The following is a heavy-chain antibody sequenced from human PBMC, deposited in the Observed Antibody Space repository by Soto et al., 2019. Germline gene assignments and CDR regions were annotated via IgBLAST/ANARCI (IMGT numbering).Heavy chain of an antibody. CDR3: ARVGNIEAAGGYFDL. Sequence: SVKVSCKASGGTFSSYAISWVRQAPGQGLEWMGGIIPIFGTANYAQKFQGRVTITADESTSTAYMELSSLRSEDTAVYYCARVGNIEAAGGYFDLCGRRTLVTVSS. D-gene: IGHD6-13*01. CDR1: GGTFSSYA. V-gene: IGHV1-69*13. J-gene: IGHJ2*01. CDR2: IIPIFGTA.